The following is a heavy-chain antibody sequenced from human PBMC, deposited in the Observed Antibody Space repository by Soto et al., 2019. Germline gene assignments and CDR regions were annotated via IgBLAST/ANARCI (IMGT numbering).Heavy chain of an antibody. J-gene: IGHJ4*02. CDR3: ARDRMTTGYYFDY. CDR2: IWYDGSNK. D-gene: IGHD4-4*01. CDR1: GFTFSFYA. Sequence: GGSLRLSCAASGFTFSFYAMHWVRQAPGKGLEWVAVIWYDGSNKYYADSVKGRFTISRDNSKNTLYLQMNSLRAEDTAVYYCARDRMTTGYYFDYWGQGTLVTVSS. V-gene: IGHV3-33*08.